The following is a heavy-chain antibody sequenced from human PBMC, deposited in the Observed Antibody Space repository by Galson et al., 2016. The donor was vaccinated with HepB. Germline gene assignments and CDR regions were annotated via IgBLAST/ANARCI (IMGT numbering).Heavy chain of an antibody. CDR3: GRGEWLTARRAAYFDY. Sequence: SLRLSCAASGFTLSSFWMNWVRQAPGKGLQWVANVKQDGSEKYYAESVKGRFTISRDNARNSMFLQMNSLRPDDTAVYYCGRGEWLTARRAAYFDYWGQGIVVSVSS. J-gene: IGHJ4*02. CDR2: VKQDGSEK. CDR1: GFTLSSFW. D-gene: IGHD3-3*01. V-gene: IGHV3-7*04.